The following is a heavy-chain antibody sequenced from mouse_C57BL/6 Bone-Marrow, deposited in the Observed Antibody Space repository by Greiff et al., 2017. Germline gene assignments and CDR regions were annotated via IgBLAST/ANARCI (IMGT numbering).Heavy chain of an antibody. D-gene: IGHD4-1*01. J-gene: IGHJ2*01. Sequence: QVQLQQSGAELAGPGASVNLSCKASGYTFTSYGISWVKQRTGQGLEWIGEIYPRSGNTYYTDKFKGKATLTANTSSSTAYMELRSLTSEDSAVYFCARRRTGPLDYWGQGTTLTVSS. V-gene: IGHV1-81*01. CDR2: IYPRSGNT. CDR3: ARRRTGPLDY. CDR1: GYTFTSYG.